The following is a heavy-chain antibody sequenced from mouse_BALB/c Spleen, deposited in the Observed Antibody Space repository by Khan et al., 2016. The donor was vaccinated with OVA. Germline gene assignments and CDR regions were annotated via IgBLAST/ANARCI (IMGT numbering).Heavy chain of an antibody. CDR2: INTYTGEP. Sequence: QEVQSGPELKKPGETVKISCKASGNTFTNYGMNWVKQSPGKGLKWMGWINTYTGEPTYADDFKGRFAFSLETSASTAYLQINNLKNEDTATYFCARPPYFSYVMVYWGQGTSVTVSS. CDR3: ARPPYFSYVMVY. V-gene: IGHV9-3-1*01. J-gene: IGHJ4*01. D-gene: IGHD2-10*01. CDR1: GNTFTNYG.